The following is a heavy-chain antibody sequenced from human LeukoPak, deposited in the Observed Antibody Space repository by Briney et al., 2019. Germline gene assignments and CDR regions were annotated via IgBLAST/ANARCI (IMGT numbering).Heavy chain of an antibody. CDR2: IYYSGST. D-gene: IGHD6-13*01. V-gene: IGHV4-59*01. CDR3: ARDLVAAAPYGMDV. Sequence: SETLSLTCTVSGGSISSYYWSWIRQPPGKGLEWIGYIYYSGSTNYNPSLKSRVTISVDTSKNQFSLKLSSVTAADTAVYYCARDLVAAAPYGMDVWGQGTTVTVSS. J-gene: IGHJ6*02. CDR1: GGSISSYY.